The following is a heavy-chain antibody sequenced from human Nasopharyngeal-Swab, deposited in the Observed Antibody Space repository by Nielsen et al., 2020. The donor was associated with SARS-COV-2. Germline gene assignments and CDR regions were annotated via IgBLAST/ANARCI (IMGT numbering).Heavy chain of an antibody. CDR1: GCSIGTYY. D-gene: IGHD3-16*02. V-gene: IGHV4-59*08. CDR3: ARQDVSGSYRFMVY. J-gene: IGHJ4*02. Sequence: GSLRFSCTAPGCSIGTYYWSWIRQLPGKGLEWIGYIYYTGSTMYNPSLKGRVTLSVDTSENQFSLRLTSVTAADSAVYYCARQDVSGSYRFMVYWGQGTLVTVSS. CDR2: IYYTGST.